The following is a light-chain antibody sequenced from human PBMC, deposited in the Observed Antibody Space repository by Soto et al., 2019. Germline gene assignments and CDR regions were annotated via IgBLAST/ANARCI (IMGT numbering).Light chain of an antibody. J-gene: IGLJ1*01. CDR2: EGS. V-gene: IGLV2-23*03. CDR1: SSDVGSYNL. Sequence: QSALTQPASVSGSPGQSITISCTGTSSDVGSYNLVSWYQQHPGKAPKLMIYEGSKRPSGVSNRFSGSKSGNTASLTISGLQAEDEADYYCCSYAGSSTFEVFGTGIKLTVL. CDR3: CSYAGSSTFEV.